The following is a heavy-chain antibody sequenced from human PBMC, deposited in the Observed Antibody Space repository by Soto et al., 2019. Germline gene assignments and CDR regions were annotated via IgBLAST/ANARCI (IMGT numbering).Heavy chain of an antibody. Sequence: SETLSLTCTVSGGSITSSSYYWGWIRQPPGKGLEWIGSIYYSGSTYYNPSLKSRVTISGDNARKSLYLQMNSLRAEDTAVYYCARDLATYSPGYWGQGTLVTVSS. CDR1: GGSITSSSYY. CDR2: IYYSGST. V-gene: IGHV4-39*07. D-gene: IGHD2-15*01. CDR3: ARDLATYSPGY. J-gene: IGHJ4*02.